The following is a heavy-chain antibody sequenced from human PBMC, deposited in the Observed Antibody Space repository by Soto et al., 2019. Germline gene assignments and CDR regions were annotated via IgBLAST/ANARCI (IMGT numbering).Heavy chain of an antibody. J-gene: IGHJ4*02. D-gene: IGHD3-3*01. Sequence: QVQLQESGPGLVKPSETLSLTCTVSGGSISSYYWSWIRQPPGKGLEWIGYIYYSGSTNYNPSLKSRVTISVDTSKNQFSLKLSSVTAADTAVYYCARVGLGVRSGPIDYWGQGTLVTVSS. CDR3: ARVGLGVRSGPIDY. CDR2: IYYSGST. CDR1: GGSISSYY. V-gene: IGHV4-59*01.